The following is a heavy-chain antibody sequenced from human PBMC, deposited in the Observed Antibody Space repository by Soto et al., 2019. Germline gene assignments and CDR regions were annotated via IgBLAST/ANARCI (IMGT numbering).Heavy chain of an antibody. CDR3: VRDISFDLDY. D-gene: IGHD3-9*01. CDR1: GYIFSNYG. V-gene: IGHV1-18*01. Sequence: ASVKVSCKASGYIFSNYGISWVRQAPGQGLEWMAWTNIHNGHTNYAQKFQGRVTLTTDTSTTTVYMDLRSLRSDDTAVYYCVRDISFDLDYWGQGTLVTVSS. J-gene: IGHJ4*02. CDR2: TNIHNGHT.